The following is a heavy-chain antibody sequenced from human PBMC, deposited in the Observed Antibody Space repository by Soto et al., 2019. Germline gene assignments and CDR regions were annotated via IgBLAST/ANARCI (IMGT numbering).Heavy chain of an antibody. CDR2: IIPIFGTP. V-gene: IGHV1-69*01. CDR1: GGIFSTYA. CDR3: ARDRDDYGSGNYYNRIDF. Sequence: QVQLVQSGAEVKKPGSSVKVSCKASGGIFSTYALSWLRQAPGQGIEWMGGIIPIFGTPNYAQRFQGRVNITADESTSTASMELSRLRSEDTAVYYCARDRDDYGSGNYYNRIDFWGQGTLVTVSS. J-gene: IGHJ4*02. D-gene: IGHD3-10*01.